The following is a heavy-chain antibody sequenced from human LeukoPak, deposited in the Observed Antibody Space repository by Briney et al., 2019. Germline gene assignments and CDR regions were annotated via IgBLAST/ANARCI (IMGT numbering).Heavy chain of an antibody. V-gene: IGHV3-33*01. D-gene: IGHD6-19*01. CDR3: VREGRIAVAGLNWFDP. J-gene: IGHJ5*02. CDR2: IWYDGSNE. CDR1: GFPFSSYS. Sequence: GGSLRLSCAASGFPFSSYSLHWVRQAPGKGLEWVAIIWYDGSNEYYADSVKGRFTISRDDSKNTLHLQMNSLRVEDTGVYYCVREGRIAVAGLNWFDPWGQGTLVTVSS.